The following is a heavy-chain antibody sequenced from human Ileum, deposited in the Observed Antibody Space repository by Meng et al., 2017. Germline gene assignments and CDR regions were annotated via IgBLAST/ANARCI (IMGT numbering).Heavy chain of an antibody. Sequence: QLQQSGAGLLKPSETLSLTCAFYGGSFSGYYWSWIRQPPEKALEWIGEIHHSGSTNYNPSLKRRVTTSVDTSKNQFSLKLTSVTAADTAVYYCARGAWLVRGVIISSFDYCGQGALVTVSS. CDR3: ARGAWLVRGVIISSFDY. V-gene: IGHV4-34*01. CDR2: IHHSGST. CDR1: GGSFSGYY. J-gene: IGHJ4*02. D-gene: IGHD3-10*01.